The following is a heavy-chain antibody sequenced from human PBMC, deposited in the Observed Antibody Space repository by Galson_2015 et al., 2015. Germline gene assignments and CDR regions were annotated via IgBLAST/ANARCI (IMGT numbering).Heavy chain of an antibody. J-gene: IGHJ4*02. CDR1: GYSVSGGSYY. CDR3: ARGVVGGYYFDY. Sequence: ETLSLTCTVSGYSVSGGSYYWSWLRQPPGKGLEWIAYIYYTGSTNYNPSLKSRVTISVDTSKNQFSLKLSSVTAADTAVYYCARGVVGGYYFDYWGQGTLVTVSS. V-gene: IGHV4-61*01. D-gene: IGHD2-15*01. CDR2: IYYTGST.